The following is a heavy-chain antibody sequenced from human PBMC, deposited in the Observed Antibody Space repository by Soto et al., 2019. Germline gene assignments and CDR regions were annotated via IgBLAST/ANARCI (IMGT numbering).Heavy chain of an antibody. D-gene: IGHD6-13*01. CDR2: ISGSGGST. CDR3: AKGIAAAGFFDY. V-gene: IGHV3-23*01. CDR1: GFTFSSYA. Sequence: GGSLRLSCAAAGFTFSSYAMSWVRQAPGKGLEWVSAISGSGGSTYYADSVKGRFTISRDNSKNTLYLQMNSLRAEDTAVYYCAKGIAAAGFFDYWGQGTLVTVSS. J-gene: IGHJ4*02.